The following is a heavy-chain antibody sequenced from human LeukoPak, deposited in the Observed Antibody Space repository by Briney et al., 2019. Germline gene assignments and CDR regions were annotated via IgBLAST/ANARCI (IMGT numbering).Heavy chain of an antibody. Sequence: PGGSLRLSCVASGFTFSTYGMHWVRQAPGKGREWVAVIWNDGSNKYYGDSVKGRFTISRDNSKNTLYPQMNSLRAEDTAVYYCARDSGHAFDMWGQGTMVTVSS. CDR1: GFTFSTYG. CDR2: IWNDGSNK. J-gene: IGHJ3*02. V-gene: IGHV3-33*01. CDR3: ARDSGHAFDM. D-gene: IGHD6-25*01.